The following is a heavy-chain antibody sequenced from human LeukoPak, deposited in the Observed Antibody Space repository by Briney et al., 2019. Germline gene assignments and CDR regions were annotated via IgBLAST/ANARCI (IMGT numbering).Heavy chain of an antibody. J-gene: IGHJ4*02. CDR2: ISSSSTDI. D-gene: IGHD3-10*01. Sequence: GGSLRLSCAASGFNFNTYSIDWVRQAPGKGLEWVSSISSSSTDIYYADSVKGRFTISRDNAKNSLYLQMNSLRAEDTALYYCAKDTFAYYGSGSYKDYWGQGTLVTVSS. V-gene: IGHV3-21*04. CDR1: GFNFNTYS. CDR3: AKDTFAYYGSGSYKDY.